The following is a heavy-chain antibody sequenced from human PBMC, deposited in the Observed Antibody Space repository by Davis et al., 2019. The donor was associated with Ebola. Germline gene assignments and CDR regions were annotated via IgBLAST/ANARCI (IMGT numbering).Heavy chain of an antibody. D-gene: IGHD1-26*01. CDR1: GGSITSGAYD. J-gene: IGHJ3*02. CDR3: ARTSIVGTTTTASDI. CDR2: IHHSGSA. V-gene: IGHV4-31*03. Sequence: SETLSLTCTVSGGSITSGAYDWSWVRQYPGKGLEWIGYIHHSGSAYYNPSLKSRLSITVDTSKNQFYLKLSSVTAADTAVYFCARTSIVGTTTTASDIWGQGTLVTVSS.